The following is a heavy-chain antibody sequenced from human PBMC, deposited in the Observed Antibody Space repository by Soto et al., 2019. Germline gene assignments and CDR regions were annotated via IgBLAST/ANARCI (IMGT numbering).Heavy chain of an antibody. Sequence: GGSLRLSCAASGFTFSSYAMHWVRQAPGKGLEWVAVISYDGSNKYYADSVKGRFTISRHNSKNTLYLQMNSLRAEDTAVYYCANFAAAADFDYWGQGTLVTVSS. CDR1: GFTFSSYA. D-gene: IGHD6-13*01. CDR3: ANFAAAADFDY. J-gene: IGHJ4*02. V-gene: IGHV3-30*04. CDR2: ISYDGSNK.